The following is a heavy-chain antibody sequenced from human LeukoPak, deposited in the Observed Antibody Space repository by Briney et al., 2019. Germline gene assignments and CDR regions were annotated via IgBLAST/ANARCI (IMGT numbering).Heavy chain of an antibody. CDR2: ISSSGSTI. V-gene: IGHV3-48*03. D-gene: IGHD2-15*01. CDR1: GFTFSSYE. CDR3: ARVVTGVVVAATIDY. Sequence: PGGSLRLSCAASGFTFSSYEMNWVRQAPGKGLEWVSYISSSGSTIYYADSVKGRFTISRDNAKNSLYLQMNSLRAEDTAVYYCARVVTGVVVAATIDYWGQGTLVTVSS. J-gene: IGHJ4*02.